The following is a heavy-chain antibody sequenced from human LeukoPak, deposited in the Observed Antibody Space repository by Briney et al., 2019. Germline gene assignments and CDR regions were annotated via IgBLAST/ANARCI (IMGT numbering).Heavy chain of an antibody. D-gene: IGHD6-19*01. CDR1: GFTFSNYA. Sequence: GGSLRLSCAASGFTFSNYAMSWVRQPPGKGLEWVSAISGSDGRTYYTDSVKGRFTISRDNSKNILSLQMNSLRAEDTAVYYCAKEDSPGWWLESWGQGTPVTVSS. V-gene: IGHV3-23*01. J-gene: IGHJ4*02. CDR2: ISGSDGRT. CDR3: AKEDSPGWWLES.